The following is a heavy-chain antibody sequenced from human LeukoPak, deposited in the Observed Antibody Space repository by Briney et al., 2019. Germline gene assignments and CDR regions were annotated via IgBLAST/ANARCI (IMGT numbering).Heavy chain of an antibody. CDR2: ISNSGST. D-gene: IGHD5-24*01. J-gene: IGHJ4*02. V-gene: IGHV4-59*01. CDR3: ARSRDGYNLGY. CDR1: GGSISYYY. Sequence: ASETLSLTCNVSGGSISYYYWTWIRQPPGRGLEWIGSISNSGSTNYNPSLKSRVTISVDTSKNQTSLKLSSVTAADTAVYYCARSRDGYNLGYWGQGTLVTVSS.